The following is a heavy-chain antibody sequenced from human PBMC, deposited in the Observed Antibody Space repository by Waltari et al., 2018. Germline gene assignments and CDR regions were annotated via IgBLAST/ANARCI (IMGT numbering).Heavy chain of an antibody. V-gene: IGHV2-70*15. CDR2: IDWDDDK. D-gene: IGHD2-2*01. J-gene: IGHJ4*02. Sequence: VTLRESGPALVKPTQTLTLTCTFSGFSLSTSGMCVSWIRQLPGKALEWLARIDWDDDKYYSTSPKTRLTISKDTTKNHVVLTMTNMYHVDTATYYCARPSVVVPAAPLYFDYWGQGTLVTVSS. CDR3: ARPSVVVPAAPLYFDY. CDR1: GFSLSTSGMC.